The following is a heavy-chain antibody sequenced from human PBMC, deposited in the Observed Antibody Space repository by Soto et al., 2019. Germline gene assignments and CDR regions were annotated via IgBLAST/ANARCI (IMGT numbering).Heavy chain of an antibody. CDR2: ISDNSSVI. D-gene: IGHD2-8*01. CDR1: GFTFSTYS. J-gene: IGHJ4*02. Sequence: EVQLVESGGGLVQPGGSLRLSCAASGFTFSTYSINWVRQAPGKGLEWISYISDNSSVIYYADAVKGRFTISRDNAKNSLYLQMNSLRDEDTAVYYCARDRDAYCSKGICSGPYFDYWSQGTLVTVSS. V-gene: IGHV3-48*02. CDR3: ARDRDAYCSKGICSGPYFDY.